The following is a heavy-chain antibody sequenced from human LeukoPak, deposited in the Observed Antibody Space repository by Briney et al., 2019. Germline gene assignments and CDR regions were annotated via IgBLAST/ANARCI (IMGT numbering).Heavy chain of an antibody. CDR2: IIPIFGTA. J-gene: IGHJ4*02. V-gene: IGHV1-69*01. D-gene: IGHD2-21*02. Sequence: SVKVSCKASGGTFSSYAISWVRQAPGQGLEWMGGIIPIFGTANYAQKFQGRVTITAVESMSTAYMELSSLRSEDTAVYYCARGWLAETTVVTPYNYWGQGTLVTVSS. CDR1: GGTFSSYA. CDR3: ARGWLAETTVVTPYNY.